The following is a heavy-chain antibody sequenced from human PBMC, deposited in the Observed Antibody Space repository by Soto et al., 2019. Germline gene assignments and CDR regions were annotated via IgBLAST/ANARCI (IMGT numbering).Heavy chain of an antibody. CDR3: ARRGGVGATTYDY. Sequence: QLQLQESGPGLVKPSETLSLTCTVSGGSISSSSYYWGWIRQPPGKGLEWIGSIYYSGCTYYNPSLKSRVTISVDTSKNQFSLKLSSVTAADTAVYYCARRGGVGATTYDYWGQGTLVTVSS. D-gene: IGHD1-26*01. V-gene: IGHV4-39*01. CDR1: GGSISSSSYY. CDR2: IYYSGCT. J-gene: IGHJ4*02.